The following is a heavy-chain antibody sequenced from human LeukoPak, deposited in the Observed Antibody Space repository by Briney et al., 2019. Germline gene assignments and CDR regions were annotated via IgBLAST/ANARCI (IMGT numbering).Heavy chain of an antibody. CDR2: IKQDGSEK. J-gene: IGHJ4*02. V-gene: IGHV3-7*01. CDR1: GFSLSNVW. CDR3: ATSTAGFDY. D-gene: IGHD5-18*01. Sequence: GGSLRLSCAASGFSLSNVWMSWVRQAPGKGLEWVANIKQDGSEKYYVDSVKGRFTISRDNAKNSLFLQMNSLRAEDTAVYYCATSTAGFDYWGQGTLVTVSS.